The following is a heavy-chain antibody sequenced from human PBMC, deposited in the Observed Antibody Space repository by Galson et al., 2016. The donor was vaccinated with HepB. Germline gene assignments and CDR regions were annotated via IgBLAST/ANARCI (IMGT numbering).Heavy chain of an antibody. J-gene: IGHJ4*02. Sequence: SETLSLTCAVQGGSFSGYYWNWIRQTPGKGFEWIGEINHGGSTNYNPSPKSRVTISIDTSRNQFSLNLTSVTAADTAVYYCARGGLRFLNWLSDEYDHWGQGTLVTVSS. CDR1: GGSFSGYY. V-gene: IGHV4-34*01. CDR3: ARGGLRFLNWLSDEYDH. D-gene: IGHD3-3*01. CDR2: INHGGST.